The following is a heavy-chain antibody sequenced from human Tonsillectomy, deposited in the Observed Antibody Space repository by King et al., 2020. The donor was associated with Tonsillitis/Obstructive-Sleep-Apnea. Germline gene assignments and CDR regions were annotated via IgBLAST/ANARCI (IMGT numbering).Heavy chain of an antibody. D-gene: IGHD5-12*01. CDR3: AHTAATRKGGYCYYYGMDV. V-gene: IGHV2-5*02. CDR2: IYWDDDK. J-gene: IGHJ6*02. Sequence: TLKESGPTLVKPTQTLTLTCTFSGFSLSTSGVGVGWIRQPPGKALEWLALIYWDDDKRYSPSLKSRLTITKDTSKNQVVLIMTNMDPVDTATYYCAHTAATRKGGYCYYYGMDVWGQGTTVTVSS. CDR1: GFSLSTSGVG.